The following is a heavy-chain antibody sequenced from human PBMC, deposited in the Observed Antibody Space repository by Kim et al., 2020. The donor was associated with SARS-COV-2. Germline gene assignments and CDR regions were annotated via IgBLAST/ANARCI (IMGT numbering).Heavy chain of an antibody. J-gene: IGHJ4*02. Sequence: GGSLRLSCAASGFTFSSYAMHWVRQAPGKGLEWVAVISYDGSNKYYADSVKGRFTISRDNSKNTLYLQMNSLRAEDTAVYYCARAGGSSSPGDWGQGTLVTVSS. CDR3: ARAGGSSSPGD. V-gene: IGHV3-30-3*01. CDR1: GFTFSSYA. CDR2: ISYDGSNK. D-gene: IGHD6-13*01.